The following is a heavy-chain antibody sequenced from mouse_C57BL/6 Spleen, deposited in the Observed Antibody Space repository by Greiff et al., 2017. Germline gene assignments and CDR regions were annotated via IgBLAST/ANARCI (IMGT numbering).Heavy chain of an antibody. CDR3: ARETAQEGYAMDY. Sequence: QVQLQQPGTELVKPGASVTLSCKASGYTFTSYWMHWVKQRPGQGLEWIGNINPSNGGTKYNEKFKSKATLTVDKSSSTAYMQLSSLTSEYSAVYYCARETAQEGYAMDYWGQGTSVTVSS. D-gene: IGHD3-2*02. CDR1: GYTFTSYW. CDR2: INPSNGGT. V-gene: IGHV1-53*01. J-gene: IGHJ4*01.